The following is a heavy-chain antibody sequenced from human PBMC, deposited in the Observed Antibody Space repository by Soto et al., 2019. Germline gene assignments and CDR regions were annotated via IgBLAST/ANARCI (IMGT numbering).Heavy chain of an antibody. V-gene: IGHV3-23*01. J-gene: IGHJ4*02. CDR3: AKDGVEMATSYQNDY. Sequence: RRLSCAASGFTFSSYAMSWVRQAPGKGLEWVSAISGSGGSTYYADSVRGRFTISRDNSKNTLYLQMNSLRAEDTAVYYCAKDGVEMATSYQNDYWGQGTLVTVSS. CDR2: ISGSGGST. CDR1: GFTFSSYA. D-gene: IGHD5-12*01.